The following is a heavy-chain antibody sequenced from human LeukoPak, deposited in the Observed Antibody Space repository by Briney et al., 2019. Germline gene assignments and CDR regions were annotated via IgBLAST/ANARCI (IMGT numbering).Heavy chain of an antibody. V-gene: IGHV4-34*01. CDR2: INHSGSV. CDR3: ARLRSSWSRYFDY. Sequence: SETMSLTCAVYDGSFSGYYCSWIRHPPGKGLQWIGEINHSGSVNYNPSLKSRVTILLAPSKTQFSLKLSSVPAADTAVYYCARLRSSWSRYFDYWGQGTLVTVSS. CDR1: DGSFSGYY. D-gene: IGHD6-13*01. J-gene: IGHJ4*02.